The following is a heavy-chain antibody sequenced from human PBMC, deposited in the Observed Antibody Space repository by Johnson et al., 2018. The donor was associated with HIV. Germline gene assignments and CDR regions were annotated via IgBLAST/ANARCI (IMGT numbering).Heavy chain of an antibody. CDR3: AREDGDSSSWAGAFDI. Sequence: VQLVESGGGVVQPGRSLRLSCAASGFTVSSNYMSWVRQAPGKGLEWVSVIYSGGSTYYADSVKGRFTISRDNSKNTLYVQMNSLRAEDTAVYYCAREDGDSSSWAGAFDIWGQGTMVTVSS. V-gene: IGHV3-53*01. CDR1: GFTVSSNY. J-gene: IGHJ3*02. D-gene: IGHD6-13*01. CDR2: IYSGGST.